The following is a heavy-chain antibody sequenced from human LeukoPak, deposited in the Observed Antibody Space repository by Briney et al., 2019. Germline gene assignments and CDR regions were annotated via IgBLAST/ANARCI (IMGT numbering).Heavy chain of an antibody. V-gene: IGHV3-23*01. Sequence: GGSLRLSCAASGFTLSNNDMSWVRQAPGKGLEWVSAISGGGGRTYYADSVKGRFTISGDNSKNTLYLQMNSLRAEDTAVYYCAKLTWIQLRGYWGQGTLVSVSS. J-gene: IGHJ4*02. CDR1: GFTLSNND. D-gene: IGHD5-18*01. CDR3: AKLTWIQLRGY. CDR2: ISGGGGRT.